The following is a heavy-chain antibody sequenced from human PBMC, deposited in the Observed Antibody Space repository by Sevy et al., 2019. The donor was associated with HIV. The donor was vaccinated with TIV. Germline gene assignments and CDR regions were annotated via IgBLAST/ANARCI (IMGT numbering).Heavy chain of an antibody. D-gene: IGHD3-22*01. V-gene: IGHV3-30*10. CDR1: GFTFSSYA. J-gene: IGHJ4*02. Sequence: GGSLRLSCAASGFTFSSYAMHCVRQAPSKGLERVTLISYDGNNKYYTDSVKGRFTISRDNSKDTLYLQMNSLRAEDTALYFCARDWGALGGHYSGPFDYWGQGTLVSVSS. CDR2: ISYDGNNK. CDR3: ARDWGALGGHYSGPFDY.